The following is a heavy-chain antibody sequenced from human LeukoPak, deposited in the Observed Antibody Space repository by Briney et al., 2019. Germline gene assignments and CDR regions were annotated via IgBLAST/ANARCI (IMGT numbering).Heavy chain of an antibody. D-gene: IGHD5-18*01. CDR1: GFIFRNYG. CDR3: ARNVDTAMVIWGNWFDP. Sequence: PGGTQRLSCAASGFIFRNYGMNWVRQAPGKGLEWVSGISGHGDITYYADSVKGRFTISRDNSRNTVYLQLNSLRGEDTAVYYCARNVDTAMVIWGNWFDPWGQGTLVTVSS. V-gene: IGHV3-23*01. J-gene: IGHJ5*02. CDR2: ISGHGDIT.